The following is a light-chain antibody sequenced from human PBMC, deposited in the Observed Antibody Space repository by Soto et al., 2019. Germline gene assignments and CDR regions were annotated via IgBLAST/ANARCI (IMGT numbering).Light chain of an antibody. V-gene: IGLV1-44*01. CDR3: AAWDDSLNGVV. J-gene: IGLJ2*01. CDR1: SSNIGSNS. CDR2: SSN. Sequence: QSVLTQPPSASGTPGQRVTISCSGSSSNIGSNSVNWYQQLPGTAPKLLMYSSNQRPSGVPDRFSGSKSGTSASLAISGLQSEHEADYDCAAWDDSLNGVVFGGGTKLTVL.